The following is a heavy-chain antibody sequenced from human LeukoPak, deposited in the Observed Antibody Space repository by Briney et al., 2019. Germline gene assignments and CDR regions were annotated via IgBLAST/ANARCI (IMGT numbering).Heavy chain of an antibody. D-gene: IGHD5-12*01. V-gene: IGHV3-30*04. Sequence: GSLRLSCAASGFTFSSYAMHWVRQAPGNGLEWVAVISYDGSNKYYADSVKGRFTISRDNSKNTLYLQMNSLRAEDTAVYYCARQLEVSLVATIIDYYYYGMDVWGQGTTVTVSS. J-gene: IGHJ6*02. CDR1: GFTFSSYA. CDR2: ISYDGSNK. CDR3: ARQLEVSLVATIIDYYYYGMDV.